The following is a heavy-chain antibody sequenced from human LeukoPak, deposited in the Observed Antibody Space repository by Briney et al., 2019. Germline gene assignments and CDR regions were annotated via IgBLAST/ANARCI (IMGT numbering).Heavy chain of an antibody. J-gene: IGHJ4*02. D-gene: IGHD5-18*01. CDR1: GFTLSSYA. Sequence: GGSLRLSCAASGFTLSSYAMSWVRQAPGKGLEWVSAISSSGGSTFYADSVKGRFSISRDNSNNTLYLQMNSLRAEDTAVYYCAKRTGRDTREYWGQGTLVTVSS. CDR3: AKRTGRDTREY. V-gene: IGHV3-23*01. CDR2: ISSSGGST.